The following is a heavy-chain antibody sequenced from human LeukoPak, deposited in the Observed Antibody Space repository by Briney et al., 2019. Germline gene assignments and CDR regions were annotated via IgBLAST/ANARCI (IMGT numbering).Heavy chain of an antibody. CDR1: GGSLSSYY. D-gene: IGHD6-19*01. Sequence: SETLSLTCTVSGGSLSSYYWSWIRQPPGKGLEWIGYIYGSGNTNYNPSLKSRVTMSIDTSKNQFSLKLTSVTAADTATYYCARETSLAGFASGLGFNYWGQGILVTVSS. CDR2: IYGSGNT. CDR3: ARETSLAGFASGLGFNY. J-gene: IGHJ4*02. V-gene: IGHV4-59*01.